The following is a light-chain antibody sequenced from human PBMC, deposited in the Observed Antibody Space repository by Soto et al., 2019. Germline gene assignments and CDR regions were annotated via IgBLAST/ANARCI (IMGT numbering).Light chain of an antibody. CDR2: AAS. CDR3: QQSYSTLP. J-gene: IGKJ5*01. V-gene: IGKV1-39*01. CDR1: QSISSY. Sequence: DIQMTQSPSSLSASVGDRVTITCRASQSISSYLNWYQQKPGKAPKLLIYAASSLQSGVPSRFSGSGSGTYFTLTISSLQPEDFATYYCQQSYSTLPFGQGTRLEIK.